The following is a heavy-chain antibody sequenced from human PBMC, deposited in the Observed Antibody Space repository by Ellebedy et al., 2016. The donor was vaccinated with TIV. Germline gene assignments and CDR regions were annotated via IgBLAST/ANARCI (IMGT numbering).Heavy chain of an antibody. CDR2: IYHSGST. J-gene: IGHJ6*02. D-gene: IGHD5-24*01. Sequence: SETLSLTCAVSGGSISSGGYSWSWIRQPPGKGLEWIGYIYHSGSTYYNPSLKSRVTISVDRSKNQFSLKPSSVTAADTAVYYCARVRRDGYYYGMDVWGQGTTVTVSS. V-gene: IGHV4-30-2*01. CDR1: GGSISSGGYS. CDR3: ARVRRDGYYYGMDV.